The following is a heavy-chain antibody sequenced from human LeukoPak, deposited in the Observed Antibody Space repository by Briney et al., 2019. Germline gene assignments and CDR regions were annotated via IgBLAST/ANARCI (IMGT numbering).Heavy chain of an antibody. Sequence: ASVKVSCKASGYTFTSYYMHWVRQAPGQGLEWMGIINPSGGSTSYAQKFQGRVTMTRDMSTSTVYMELSSLRSEDTAVYYCAGVGYSYGENGYFDYWGQGTLVTVSS. CDR2: INPSGGST. D-gene: IGHD5-18*01. CDR1: GYTFTSYY. J-gene: IGHJ4*02. V-gene: IGHV1-46*01. CDR3: AGVGYSYGENGYFDY.